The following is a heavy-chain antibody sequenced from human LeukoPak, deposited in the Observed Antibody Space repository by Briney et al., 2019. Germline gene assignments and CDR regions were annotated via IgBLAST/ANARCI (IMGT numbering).Heavy chain of an antibody. D-gene: IGHD3-10*01. CDR2: INPNSGGT. CDR1: GYTFTGYY. CDR3: AIVLWFGELLFDY. Sequence: ASVKVSCKASGYTFTGYYMHWVRQAPGQGLEWMGWINPNSGGTNYAQKFQGRVTMTRDTSISTAYTELSGLRSDDTAVYYCAIVLWFGELLFDYWGQGTLVTVSS. J-gene: IGHJ4*02. V-gene: IGHV1-2*02.